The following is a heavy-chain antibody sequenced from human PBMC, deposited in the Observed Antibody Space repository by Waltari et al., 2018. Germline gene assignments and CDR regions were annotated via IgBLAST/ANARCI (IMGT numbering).Heavy chain of an antibody. Sequence: QVQLVQSGAEVKKPGSSVKVSCKASGGTFSSYTISWVRKAPGHGLEWMGRIIPILGIANYAQKFQGRVTITADKSTSTAYMELSSLRSEDTAVYYCARDGGTGYSYGSPYYFDYWGQGTLVTVSS. V-gene: IGHV1-69*08. CDR3: ARDGGTGYSYGSPYYFDY. D-gene: IGHD5-18*01. CDR1: GGTFSSYT. CDR2: IIPILGIA. J-gene: IGHJ4*02.